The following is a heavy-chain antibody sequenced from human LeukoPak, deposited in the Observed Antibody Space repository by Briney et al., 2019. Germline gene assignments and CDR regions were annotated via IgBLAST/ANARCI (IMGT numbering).Heavy chain of an antibody. J-gene: IGHJ5*02. CDR1: GYTLTELS. D-gene: IGHD2-2*01. CDR2: FDPEDGET. CDR3: ATARYCSSTSCYRNWLDP. V-gene: IGHV1-24*01. Sequence: GASVKVSCKVSGYTLTELSMHWVRQAPGKGLEWMGGFDPEDGETIYAQKFQGRVTMTEDTSTDTAYMELSSLRSEDTAVYYCATARYCSSTSCYRNWLDPWGQGTLVTVSS.